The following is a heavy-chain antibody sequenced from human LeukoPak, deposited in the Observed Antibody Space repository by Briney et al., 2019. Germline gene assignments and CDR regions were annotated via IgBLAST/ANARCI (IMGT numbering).Heavy chain of an antibody. Sequence: VSDSSGRGGSPYYADSVKGRFTISRDNSKNTLYLQMNSLIAKDTAVYFCAKASPVEVGGYYWFQGTLVSVAS. CDR2: SSGRGGSP. V-gene: IGHV3-23*01. J-gene: IGHJ4*02. CDR3: AKASPVEVGGYY. D-gene: IGHD2-15*01.